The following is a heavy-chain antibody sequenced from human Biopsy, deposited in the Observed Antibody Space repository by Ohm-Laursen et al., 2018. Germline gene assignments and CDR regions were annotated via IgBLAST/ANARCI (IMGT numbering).Heavy chain of an antibody. J-gene: IGHJ4*02. Sequence: TLSLTWPVSGYSIKSGYYWGWIRQPPGKGLEWIGNIYHSGSTYYNPSLKSRVTISVEKSKNKFSLKLSSVTAADTAVYYCARLEWRDTFFDFWGQGTLVIVSS. V-gene: IGHV4-38-2*01. D-gene: IGHD3-3*01. CDR3: ARLEWRDTFFDF. CDR1: GYSIKSGYY. CDR2: IYHSGST.